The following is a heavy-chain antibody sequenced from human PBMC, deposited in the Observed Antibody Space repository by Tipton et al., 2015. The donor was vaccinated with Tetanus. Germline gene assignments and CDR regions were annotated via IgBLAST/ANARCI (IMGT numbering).Heavy chain of an antibody. CDR3: ARDQARGARGWGDGDY. V-gene: IGHV4-31*03. D-gene: IGHD1-26*01. J-gene: IGHJ4*02. Sequence: TLSLTCTVSGGSISSGSYYWSWIRQHPGKGLEWIGEIYYSGSTYYNPSLKSRVTISVDTSKNQFSLKLNSVTAADTAGYYFARDQARGARGWGDGDYWVLGTLITVS. CDR1: GGSISSGSYY. CDR2: IYYSGST.